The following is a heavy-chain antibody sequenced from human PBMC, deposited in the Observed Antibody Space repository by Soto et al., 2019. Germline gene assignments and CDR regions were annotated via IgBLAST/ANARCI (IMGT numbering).Heavy chain of an antibody. Sequence: QVQLVQSGAEVKKPGASVKVSCKASGYTFIGSYIHWVRQAPGQGFEWMGWLSPNTGGTNYAQKFQGRVTMTRDTSISTAYMELSRLKLDDTAMYYCARGFLDALDVWGXXXXXXVSS. CDR1: GYTFIGSY. V-gene: IGHV1-2*02. D-gene: IGHD3-3*01. J-gene: IGHJ6*02. CDR3: ARGFLDALDV. CDR2: LSPNTGGT.